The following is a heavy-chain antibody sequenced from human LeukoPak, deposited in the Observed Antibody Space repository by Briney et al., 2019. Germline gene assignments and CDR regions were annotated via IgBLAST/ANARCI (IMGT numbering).Heavy chain of an antibody. CDR2: ISSSSSYI. D-gene: IGHD2-15*01. Sequence: GGSLGLSCAASGFTFSRYSMHWVRQAPGKGLEWVSSISSSSSYIYYADSVKGRFTIPRDNAKNSLYLQMNSLRAEDTAVYYCARDIVVVVAARNYYYYGMDVWGQGTTVTVSS. V-gene: IGHV3-21*01. J-gene: IGHJ6*02. CDR1: GFTFSRYS. CDR3: ARDIVVVVAARNYYYYGMDV.